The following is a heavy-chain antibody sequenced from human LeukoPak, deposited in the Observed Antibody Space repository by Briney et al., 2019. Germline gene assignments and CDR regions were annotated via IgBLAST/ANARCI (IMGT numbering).Heavy chain of an antibody. CDR3: ASSDDYSILFDP. D-gene: IGHD4-11*01. J-gene: IGHJ5*02. V-gene: IGHV4-61*02. CDR1: GGSISSGSYY. Sequence: SQTLSLTCTVSGGSISSGSYYWSWIRQPAGKGLEWIGRIYTSGSTNYNPSLKSRVTISVDTSKNQFSLKLSSVTAADTAVYYCASSDDYSILFDPWGQGTLVTVSS. CDR2: IYTSGST.